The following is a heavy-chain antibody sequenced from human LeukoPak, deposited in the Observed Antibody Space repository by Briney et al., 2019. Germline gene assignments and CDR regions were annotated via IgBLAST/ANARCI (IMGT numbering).Heavy chain of an antibody. Sequence: GGSLGLSCAVSGFTLSDYYMDWVRQAPGKGLEWVGRMRNKANGYTTEYAASVKGRFSISRDDSKNTLYLQMNSLKTEDTAVYYCTTELKRTGSSYEIFDYWGQGTLVTVSS. CDR1: GFTLSDYY. V-gene: IGHV3-72*01. CDR2: MRNKANGYTT. J-gene: IGHJ4*02. D-gene: IGHD2-2*01. CDR3: TTELKRTGSSYEIFDY.